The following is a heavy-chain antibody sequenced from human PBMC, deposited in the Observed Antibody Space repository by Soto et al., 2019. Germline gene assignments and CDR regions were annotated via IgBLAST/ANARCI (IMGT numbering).Heavy chain of an antibody. CDR2: ISSNGGST. CDR3: ARDSSLPAAISYYYYMDV. J-gene: IGHJ6*03. V-gene: IGHV3-64*01. CDR1: GFSFSSYA. Sequence: PGGSLRLSCAASGFSFSSYAMHWVRQAPGKGLEYVSAISSNGGSTYYANSVKGRFTISRDNSKNTLYLQMGSLRAEDMAVYYCARDSSLPAAISYYYYMDVWGKGTTVTVSS. D-gene: IGHD2-2*01.